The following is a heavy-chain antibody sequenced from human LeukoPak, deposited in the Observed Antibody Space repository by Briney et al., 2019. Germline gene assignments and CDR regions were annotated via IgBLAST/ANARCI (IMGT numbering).Heavy chain of an antibody. V-gene: IGHV6-1*01. Sequence: KPSQTLSLTCAISGDSVSSNSAAWNWIRQSPSRGLEWLGRTYYRSKWYNDYAVSVKSRITINPDTSKNQFSLQLNSVTPEDTAVYYCARGRRELYSSGWYDNYYYMDVWGKGTMVTVSS. CDR2: TYYRSKWYN. D-gene: IGHD6-19*01. J-gene: IGHJ6*03. CDR3: ARGRRELYSSGWYDNYYYMDV. CDR1: GDSVSSNSAA.